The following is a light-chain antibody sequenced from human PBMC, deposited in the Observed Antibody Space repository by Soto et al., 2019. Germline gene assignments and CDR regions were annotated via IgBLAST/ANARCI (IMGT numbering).Light chain of an antibody. V-gene: IGLV1-47*01. J-gene: IGLJ1*01. Sequence: QSVLTQPPSASGTPGQRVTISCSGSSSNIGSNYVYWYQQLPGTAPKLLIYRNNQRPSGVPDRFSGSKSGTSASLAISGLRSEDEADYYCAAWDVSLSVPYLFGTG. CDR2: RNN. CDR1: SSNIGSNY. CDR3: AAWDVSLSVPYL.